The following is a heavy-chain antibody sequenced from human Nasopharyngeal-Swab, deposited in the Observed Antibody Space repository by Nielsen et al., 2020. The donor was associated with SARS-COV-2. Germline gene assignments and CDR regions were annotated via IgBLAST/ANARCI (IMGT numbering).Heavy chain of an antibody. CDR2: LFYTGT. CDR1: GASISNRTYY. Sequence: SETLSLTCSVSGASISNRTYYWGWIRQSPEKGLQWLGTLFYTGTYYNPSLQSRVTIPVDTSKNQFSLKLTSVTAADTAVYYWVRAESGDYLGLPFDSWGPGTLVTVSS. CDR3: VRAESGDYLGLPFDS. J-gene: IGHJ4*02. D-gene: IGHD4-17*01. V-gene: IGHV4-39*07.